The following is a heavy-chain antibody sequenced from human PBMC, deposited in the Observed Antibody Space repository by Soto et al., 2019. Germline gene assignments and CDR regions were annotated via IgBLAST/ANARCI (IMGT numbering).Heavy chain of an antibody. Sequence: EVQLVESGGGLVKPGGSLRLSCEASGFTFRSYSMNWVRQAPGKGLEWVSSISTTSSYIYYGDSVKGRFTISRDNAKNSLFLQMNSLRAEDTAIYYCAREGDDYGDYKRAFDIWGQGTTGTVSS. J-gene: IGHJ3*02. V-gene: IGHV3-21*01. CDR2: ISTTSSYI. CDR1: GFTFRSYS. D-gene: IGHD4-17*01. CDR3: AREGDDYGDYKRAFDI.